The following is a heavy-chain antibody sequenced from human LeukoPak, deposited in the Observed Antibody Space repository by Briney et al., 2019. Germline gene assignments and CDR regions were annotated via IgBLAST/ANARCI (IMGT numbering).Heavy chain of an antibody. CDR1: GFTFSSYW. D-gene: IGHD2-2*01. CDR3: ASAYCSSTSCYPT. J-gene: IGHJ5*02. V-gene: IGHV3-74*01. CDR2: INSDGSST. Sequence: QPGRSLRHSCAASGFTFSSYWMHWVRQAPGKGLVWVSRINSDGSSTSYADSVKGRFTISRDNAKNTLYLQMNSLRAEDTAVYYCASAYCSSTSCYPTWGQGTLVTVSS.